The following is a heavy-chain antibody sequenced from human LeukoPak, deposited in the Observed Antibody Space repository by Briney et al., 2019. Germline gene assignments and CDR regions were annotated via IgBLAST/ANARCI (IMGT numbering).Heavy chain of an antibody. CDR3: ARGGFYGDLLFDY. V-gene: IGHV3-21*04. Sequence: GGSLRLSCAASAFSLSAYNMNWVRQAPGKGLEWVSSISYTGTYIYYADSVKGRFTISRDNAKNSLYLQMNSLRAEDTAVYYCARGGFYGDLLFDYWGQGTLVTVSS. CDR2: ISYTGTYI. D-gene: IGHD4-17*01. CDR1: AFSLSAYN. J-gene: IGHJ4*02.